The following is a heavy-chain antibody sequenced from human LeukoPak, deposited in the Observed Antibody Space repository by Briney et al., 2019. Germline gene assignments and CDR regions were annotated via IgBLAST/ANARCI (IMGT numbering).Heavy chain of an antibody. CDR1: GYTFCSYS. Sequence: GGSLRHSCAASGYTFCSYSMNCVRQALGKGLEWVSYISSSSSYIYYADSVKGRFTISRDNAKNSLYLQMNSLRAEHTAVYYCAWDYYYDSSGFPGYWGQATLVTVSS. D-gene: IGHD3-22*01. CDR3: AWDYYYDSSGFPGY. CDR2: ISSSSSYI. J-gene: IGHJ4*02. V-gene: IGHV3-21*01.